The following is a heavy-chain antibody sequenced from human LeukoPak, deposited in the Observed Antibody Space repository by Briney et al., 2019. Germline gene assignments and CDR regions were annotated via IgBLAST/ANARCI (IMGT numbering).Heavy chain of an antibody. Sequence: TGGSLRLSCAASGFTFSSYWMSWVRQAPGKGLEWVANIKQDGSEKYYVDSVKGRFTISRGNAKNSLYLQMNSLRAEDTAVYYCARGMYCSGGSCYNLQYNWFDPWGQGTLVTVSS. D-gene: IGHD2-15*01. CDR1: GFTFSSYW. CDR3: ARGMYCSGGSCYNLQYNWFDP. V-gene: IGHV3-7*04. CDR2: IKQDGSEK. J-gene: IGHJ5*02.